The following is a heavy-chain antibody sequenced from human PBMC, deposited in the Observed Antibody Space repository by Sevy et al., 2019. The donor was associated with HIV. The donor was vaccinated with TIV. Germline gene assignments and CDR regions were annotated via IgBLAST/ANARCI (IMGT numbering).Heavy chain of an antibody. V-gene: IGHV1-2*06. D-gene: IGHD1-1*01. J-gene: IGHJ3*02. Sequence: ASVKVSCKTTGYIFSDYNMHWVRQAPGQGLEWMALINPNSGVTIYAHNFRGRVSVTRDTSMGTAYMELGGLKSDDTAVYYCVREDINEPRTLLSFDIWGQGTMVTVSS. CDR3: VREDINEPRTLLSFDI. CDR1: GYIFSDYN. CDR2: INPNSGVT.